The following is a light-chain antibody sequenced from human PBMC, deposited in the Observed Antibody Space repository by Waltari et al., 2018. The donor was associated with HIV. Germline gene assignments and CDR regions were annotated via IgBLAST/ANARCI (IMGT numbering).Light chain of an antibody. Sequence: QSALTQPPSASGSPGQSVTISCTGTSSDVGGYNYVSWYQQHPGKAPKLMIYEVSKRPSGVPDLFFGSKSGNTASLTVSGLQAEDEADYYCSSYAGSNKLGVFGGGTKLTVL. CDR2: EVS. V-gene: IGLV2-8*01. CDR1: SSDVGGYNY. J-gene: IGLJ2*01. CDR3: SSYAGSNKLGV.